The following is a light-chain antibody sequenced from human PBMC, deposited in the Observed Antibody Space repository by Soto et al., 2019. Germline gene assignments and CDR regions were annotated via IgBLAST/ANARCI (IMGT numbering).Light chain of an antibody. V-gene: IGLV2-14*01. J-gene: IGLJ2*01. CDR2: EVS. Sequence: QSALTQPASVSGSPGQSITISCTGATSDVGNNRYLSWYQQHSGKVPNLLIYEVSNRPSGVSNRFSGSKSGNTASLTISGLQAEDEADYYCSSYTSSSTRVVFGGGTKLTVL. CDR3: SSYTSSSTRVV. CDR1: TSDVGNNRY.